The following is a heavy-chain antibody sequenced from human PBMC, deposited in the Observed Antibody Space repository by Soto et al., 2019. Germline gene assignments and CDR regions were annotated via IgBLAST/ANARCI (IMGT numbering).Heavy chain of an antibody. D-gene: IGHD3-22*01. CDR3: ARKTYYYDSSGYPLSAFDI. J-gene: IGHJ3*02. V-gene: IGHV4-31*03. CDR1: GGSISSGGYY. CDR2: IYYSGST. Sequence: SETLSLTCTVSGGSISSGGYYWSWIRQHPGKGLEWIGYIYYSGSTYYNPSLKSRVTISVDTSKNQFSLKLSSVTAADTAVYYCARKTYYYDSSGYPLSAFDIWGQGTMVTVSS.